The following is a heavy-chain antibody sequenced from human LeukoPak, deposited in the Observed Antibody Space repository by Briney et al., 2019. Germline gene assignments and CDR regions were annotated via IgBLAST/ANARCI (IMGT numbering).Heavy chain of an antibody. Sequence: ASVKVSCKASGYTFTSYFMHWVRQAPGQGLEWMGIINPGVGSTNYAQKFHGRLTMTRDTSTSTVYMELSSLRSEDTAVYYCARDLGVRGDGWFDPWGQGTLVTVSS. CDR1: GYTFTSYF. D-gene: IGHD3-10*01. CDR2: INPGVGST. V-gene: IGHV1-46*01. CDR3: ARDLGVRGDGWFDP. J-gene: IGHJ5*02.